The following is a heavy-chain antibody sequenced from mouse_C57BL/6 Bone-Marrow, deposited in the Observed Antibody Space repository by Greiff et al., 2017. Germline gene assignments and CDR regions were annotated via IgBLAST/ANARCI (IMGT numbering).Heavy chain of an antibody. Sequence: QVQLQQPGAELVRPGSSVKLSCKASGYTFTSYWMHWVKQRPIQGLEWIGNIDPSVSETHYNQKFKDKATLTVDKSSSTAYMQLSSLTSEDSAVYYGARGGYGSSYEAWFAYWGQGTLVTVSA. CDR3: ARGGYGSSYEAWFAY. CDR2: IDPSVSET. D-gene: IGHD1-1*01. J-gene: IGHJ3*01. V-gene: IGHV1-52*01. CDR1: GYTFTSYW.